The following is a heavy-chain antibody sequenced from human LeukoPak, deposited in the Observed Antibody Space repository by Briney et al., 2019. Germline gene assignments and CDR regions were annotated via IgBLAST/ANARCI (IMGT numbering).Heavy chain of an antibody. V-gene: IGHV3-30*04. CDR3: ATAESNYDIFSGYSRY. Sequence: GGSLTLTCAASGFTFSSYAMHWVRQAPGKGLEWVAVISYDGSNKYYADSVKGRSTISRDNSKNTLYLQMNSLRAEDTAVYYCATAESNYDIFSGYSRYWGRGTLDTVSS. CDR1: GFTFSSYA. D-gene: IGHD3-9*01. J-gene: IGHJ4*02. CDR2: ISYDGSNK.